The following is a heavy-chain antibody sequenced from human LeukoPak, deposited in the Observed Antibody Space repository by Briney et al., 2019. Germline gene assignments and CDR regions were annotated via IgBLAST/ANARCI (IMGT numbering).Heavy chain of an antibody. D-gene: IGHD2-2*01. Sequence: ASVKVSCKASGYTFTGYYMHWVRQAPGQGLGWMGWINPNSGGTNYAQKFQGRVTMTRDTSISTAYMELSRLRSDDTAVYYCARDPIVVVPAAIPFDPWGQGTLVTVSS. CDR2: INPNSGGT. V-gene: IGHV1-2*02. J-gene: IGHJ5*02. CDR1: GYTFTGYY. CDR3: ARDPIVVVPAAIPFDP.